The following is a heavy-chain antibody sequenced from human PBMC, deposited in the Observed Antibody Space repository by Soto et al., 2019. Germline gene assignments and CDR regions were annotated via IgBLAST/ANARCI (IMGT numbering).Heavy chain of an antibody. CDR2: IFQSGST. D-gene: IGHD6-19*01. Sequence: SETLSLTCGVSGGTIRSPDWWTWVRQPPGKGLEWIGEIFQSGSTNYTPSLESRVTISEDKSKNQFSLTLTSVTAADTAVYFCARGRGRYSSGWSWFDPWGQGILVTVS. J-gene: IGHJ5*02. CDR1: GGTIRSPDW. V-gene: IGHV4-4*02. CDR3: ARGRGRYSSGWSWFDP.